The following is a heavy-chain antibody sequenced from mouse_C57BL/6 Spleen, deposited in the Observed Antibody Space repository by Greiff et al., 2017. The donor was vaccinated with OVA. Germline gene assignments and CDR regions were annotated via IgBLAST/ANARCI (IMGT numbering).Heavy chain of an antibody. CDR2: INPSNGGT. J-gene: IGHJ1*03. CDR1: GYTFTSYW. V-gene: IGHV1-53*01. Sequence: QVQLKESGTELVKPGASVKLSCKASGYTFTSYWMHWVKQRPGQGLEWIGNINPSNGGTNYNEKFKSKATLTVDKSSSTAYMQLSSLTSEDSAVYYCARSVSSYWYFDVWGTGTTVTVSS. CDR3: ARSVSSYWYFDV. D-gene: IGHD1-1*01.